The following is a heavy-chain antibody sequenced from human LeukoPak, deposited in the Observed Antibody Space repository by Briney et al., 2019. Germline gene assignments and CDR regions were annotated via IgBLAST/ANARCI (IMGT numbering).Heavy chain of an antibody. J-gene: IGHJ4*02. D-gene: IGHD3-3*01. CDR2: INPNSGGT. CDR3: ARSYYDFWSGYSSRVLDY. CDR1: GYTFDENH. Sequence: ASVKVSCKASGYTFDENHIHWVRQAPGQGLEWMGWINPNSGGTNYAQKFQGRVTMTRATSISTAYMGLSRLRSDDTAVYYCARSYYDFWSGYSSRVLDYWGQGTLVTVSS. V-gene: IGHV1-2*02.